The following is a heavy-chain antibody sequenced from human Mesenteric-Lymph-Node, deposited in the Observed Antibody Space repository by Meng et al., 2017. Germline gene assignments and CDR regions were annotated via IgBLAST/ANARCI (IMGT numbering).Heavy chain of an antibody. D-gene: IGHD3-10*01. CDR2: IYHSGST. V-gene: IGHV4-39*01. CDR1: GGSISSGGYY. CDR3: ARRRGGSGRDC. Sequence: QLQESGPGLVRPSGTLSLTCAVSGGSISSGGYYWSWIRQHPGKGLEWIGAIYHSGSTSYNPSLQSRVTMFVDTSKNQFSLMLTSVTATDTAVYYCARRRGGSGRDCWGQGTLVTVSS. J-gene: IGHJ4*02.